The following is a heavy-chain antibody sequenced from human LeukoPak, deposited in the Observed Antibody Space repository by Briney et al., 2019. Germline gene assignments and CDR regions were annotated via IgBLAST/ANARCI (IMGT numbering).Heavy chain of an antibody. CDR3: ARRGHRIVGAMVEV. D-gene: IGHD1-26*01. CDR1: GGSISSYY. J-gene: IGHJ4*02. V-gene: IGHV4-59*08. CDR2: IYYSGST. Sequence: SQTLSLTCTVSGGSISSYYWSWIRQPPGKGLEWIGYIYYSGSTNYNPSLKSRVTISVDTSKNQFSLKLSSVTAADTAVYYCARRGHRIVGAMVEVWGQGTLVTVSS.